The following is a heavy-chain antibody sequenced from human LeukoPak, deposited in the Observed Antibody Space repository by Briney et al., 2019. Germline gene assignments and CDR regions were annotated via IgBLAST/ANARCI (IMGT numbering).Heavy chain of an antibody. J-gene: IGHJ4*02. CDR1: GFALSSYA. D-gene: IGHD1-26*01. CDR2: TSSSDAGT. Sequence: PGGSLRLSCAASGFALSSYAMSWVRQAPGKGLEWVLATSSSDAGTYHADSVKGRFTISRDNSKNTLYLQMNSLRAEDTAVYYCAKAISVGATTDAADWGQGTLVTVSS. CDR3: AKAISVGATTDAAD. V-gene: IGHV3-23*01.